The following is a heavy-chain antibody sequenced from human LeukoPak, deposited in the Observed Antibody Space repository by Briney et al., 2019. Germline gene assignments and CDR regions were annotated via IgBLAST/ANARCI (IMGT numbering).Heavy chain of an antibody. J-gene: IGHJ4*02. CDR1: GGSFSGYY. CDR3: ARFATYYYDSSGYGD. D-gene: IGHD3-22*01. Sequence: SETLSLTCAVYGGSFSGYYWSWIRQPPGKGLEWIGYIYYSGSTYYNPSLKSRVTISVDTSKNQFSLKLSSVTAADTAVYYCARFATYYYDSSGYGDWGQGTLVTVS. V-gene: IGHV4-30-4*08. CDR2: IYYSGST.